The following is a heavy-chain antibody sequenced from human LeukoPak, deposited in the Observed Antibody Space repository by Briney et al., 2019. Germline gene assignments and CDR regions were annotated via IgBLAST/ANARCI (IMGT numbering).Heavy chain of an antibody. D-gene: IGHD1-26*01. CDR3: ARVFGGVGAYYFDY. Sequence: PSETLSLTCTVSGGSIGSYYWSWIRQPPGKGLEWIGYIYYSGSTNYNPSLKSRVTISVDTSKNQFSLKLSSVTAVDTAVYHCARVFGGVGAYYFDYWGQGTLVTVSS. CDR2: IYYSGST. V-gene: IGHV4-59*08. CDR1: GGSIGSYY. J-gene: IGHJ4*02.